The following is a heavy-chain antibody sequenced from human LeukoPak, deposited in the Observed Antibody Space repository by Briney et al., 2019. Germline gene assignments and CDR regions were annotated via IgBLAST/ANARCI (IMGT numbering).Heavy chain of an antibody. Sequence: PGGSLRLSCAVSGFTFSSYTMNWVRQAPGKGLEWVSYITSSSSTIYYADSVKGRFTISRDNAKNSLYLQMSSLRAEDTAVYYCARFIGAFDIWGQGTMVTVSS. CDR1: GFTFSSYT. J-gene: IGHJ3*02. CDR2: ITSSSSTI. CDR3: ARFIGAFDI. D-gene: IGHD1-26*01. V-gene: IGHV3-48*01.